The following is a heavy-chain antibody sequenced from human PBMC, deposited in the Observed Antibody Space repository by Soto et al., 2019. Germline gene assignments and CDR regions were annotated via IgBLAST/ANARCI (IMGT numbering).Heavy chain of an antibody. D-gene: IGHD1-26*01. CDR3: ASTRGSSYDY. CDR2: IYNGGGT. V-gene: IGHV3-53*02. Sequence: EVQLVETGGVLIQPGGSLRLSCAASGFTVSGNYMSWVRQAPGKGLEWVSVIYNGGGTYYADSVKGRFTISSDNSKNTLYLQMISVRAEDTTVYYCASTRGSSYDYWGQRTLVTVSS. CDR1: GFTVSGNY. J-gene: IGHJ4*02.